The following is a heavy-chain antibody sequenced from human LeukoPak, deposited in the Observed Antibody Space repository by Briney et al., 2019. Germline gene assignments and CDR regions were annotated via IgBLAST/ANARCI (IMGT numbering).Heavy chain of an antibody. CDR3: AKMKGHPLPKYYMDV. J-gene: IGHJ6*01. V-gene: IGHV3-23*01. CDR1: RFTFSGFA. CDR2: ISGSGDYT. D-gene: IGHD1-26*01. Sequence: GGSLRLSCAASRFTFSGFAMSWVRRTPGKGLEWVSGISGSGDYTLYADSVKGRFTISRDNSKNTLYLEMNSLRAEDTAIYYCAKMKGHPLPKYYMDVWGQGTTVTVSS.